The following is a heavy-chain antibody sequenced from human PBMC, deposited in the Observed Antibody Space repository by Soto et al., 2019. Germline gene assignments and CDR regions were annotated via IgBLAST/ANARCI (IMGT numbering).Heavy chain of an antibody. D-gene: IGHD3-10*01. CDR2: IYYSGST. J-gene: IGHJ5*02. V-gene: IGHV4-30-4*01. CDR3: ARDLGRKYYYGSGSYNWFDP. CDR1: GGSISSGDYY. Sequence: SETLSLTCTVSGGSISSGDYYWSWIRQPPGKGLEWIGYIYYSGSTYYNPSLKSRVTISVDTSKNQFSLKLSSVTAADTAVYYCARDLGRKYYYGSGSYNWFDPWGQGTLVTVSS.